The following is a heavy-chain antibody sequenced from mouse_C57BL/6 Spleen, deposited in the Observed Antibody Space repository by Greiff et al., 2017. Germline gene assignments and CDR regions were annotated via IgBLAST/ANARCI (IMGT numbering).Heavy chain of an antibody. V-gene: IGHV1-82*01. Sequence: VQLVESGPELVKPGASVKISCKASGYAFSSSWMNWVKQRPGKGLEWIGRIYPGDGDTNYNGKFKGKATLTADKSSSTAYMQLSSLTSEDSAVYFCARYDGYFDYWGQGTTLTVSS. CDR3: ARYDGYFDY. D-gene: IGHD2-3*01. CDR1: GYAFSSSW. J-gene: IGHJ2*01. CDR2: IYPGDGDT.